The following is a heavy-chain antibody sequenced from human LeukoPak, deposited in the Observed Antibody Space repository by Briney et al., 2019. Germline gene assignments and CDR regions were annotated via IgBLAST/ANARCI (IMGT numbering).Heavy chain of an antibody. CDR3: ASGYCGGACQLGGVDM. Sequence: SETLSLTCTVSGGSISSYYWSWIRQPPGKGLKWIGNIYYSGATNYNPSLKSRVTISLDTSGNQFSLKLSSVTAADTAVYYCASGYCGGACQLGGVDMWGQGTMVTVSS. V-gene: IGHV4-59*01. CDR2: IYYSGAT. J-gene: IGHJ3*02. CDR1: GGSISSYY. D-gene: IGHD2-21*02.